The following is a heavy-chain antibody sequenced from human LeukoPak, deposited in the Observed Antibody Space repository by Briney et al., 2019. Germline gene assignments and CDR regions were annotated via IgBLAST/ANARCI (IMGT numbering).Heavy chain of an antibody. D-gene: IGHD5-18*01. CDR2: ISDSGGST. Sequence: PGGSLRLPCAASGFTFSTYGMSWVRQAPGKGLEWVSGISDSGGSTTYADSVKGRFTISRDNSKKTVYLQMNSLRVEDTAVYYCAKDPVAYNYGYGFDSWGQGTLVTVSS. V-gene: IGHV3-23*01. J-gene: IGHJ4*02. CDR1: GFTFSTYG. CDR3: AKDPVAYNYGYGFDS.